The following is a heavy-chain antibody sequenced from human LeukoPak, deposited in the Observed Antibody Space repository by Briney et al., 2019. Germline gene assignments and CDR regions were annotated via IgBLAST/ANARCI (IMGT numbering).Heavy chain of an antibody. CDR3: ARADNYGSILDY. CDR2: IDKDGSTE. V-gene: IGHV3-7*04. D-gene: IGHD3-10*01. Sequence: GGSLRLSCAASGFTFSNYWMSWVRQSPGRGLGWVANIDKDGSTEYYVDSVGGRFTVSRDNAKNSVYLQIDSLGAEDTAVYYCARADNYGSILDYWGRGTLVTVSS. CDR1: GFTFSNYW. J-gene: IGHJ4*02.